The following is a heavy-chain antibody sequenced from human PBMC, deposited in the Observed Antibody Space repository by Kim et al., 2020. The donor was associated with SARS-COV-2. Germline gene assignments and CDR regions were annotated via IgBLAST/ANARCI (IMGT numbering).Heavy chain of an antibody. CDR3: ASLKHPVEGTNPGDY. J-gene: IGHJ4*01. CDR2: INGDGSST. Sequence: GGSLRLSCAASGFAFSSYWMMWVRQIPGKGLVWVSRINGDGSSTTYADSVQGRFTISRDNAKNTLYLQMNSLSAEDTAVYYCASLKHPVEGTNPGDYWG. CDR1: GFAFSSYW. V-gene: IGHV3-74*01. D-gene: IGHD1-1*01.